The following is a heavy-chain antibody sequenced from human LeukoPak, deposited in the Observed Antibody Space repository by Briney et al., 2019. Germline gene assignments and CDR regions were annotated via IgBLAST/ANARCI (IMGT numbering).Heavy chain of an antibody. V-gene: IGHV1-2*06. J-gene: IGHJ4*02. Sequence: EASVKVSCKASGYTFTGYYMHWVRQAPGQGLEWMGRINPNSGGTNYAQKVQGRVTMTRDTSISTAYMELSRLRSDDTAVYYCARSIAAAGRHDYWGQGTLVTVSS. CDR2: INPNSGGT. CDR3: ARSIAAAGRHDY. D-gene: IGHD6-13*01. CDR1: GYTFTGYY.